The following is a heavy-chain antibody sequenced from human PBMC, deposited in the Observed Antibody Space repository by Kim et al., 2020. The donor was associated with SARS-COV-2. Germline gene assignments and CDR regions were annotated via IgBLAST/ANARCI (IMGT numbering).Heavy chain of an antibody. V-gene: IGHV4-34*01. CDR3: ARGPTVTTRYYYGMDV. J-gene: IGHJ6*02. D-gene: IGHD4-17*01. Sequence: PSVKSRVTISVETSKNQFSLKLSCVTAADTAVYYCARGPTVTTRYYYGMDVWGQGTTVTVSS.